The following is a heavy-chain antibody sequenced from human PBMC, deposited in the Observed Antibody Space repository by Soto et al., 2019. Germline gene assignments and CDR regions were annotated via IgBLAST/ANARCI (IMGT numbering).Heavy chain of an antibody. V-gene: IGHV4-39*01. CDR2: IYYSGRP. D-gene: IGHD5-12*01. J-gene: IGHJ4*02. Sequence: SETLSLTYTVSGSSISSSNYYWGWIRQPPGKGLEWIGSIYYSGRPYNNPSLKSRVTMSVDTSSNQFSLKLSSVTAADTAVYYCSRPGYSNYDSDYWGQGTLVTVSS. CDR1: GSSISSSNYY. CDR3: SRPGYSNYDSDY.